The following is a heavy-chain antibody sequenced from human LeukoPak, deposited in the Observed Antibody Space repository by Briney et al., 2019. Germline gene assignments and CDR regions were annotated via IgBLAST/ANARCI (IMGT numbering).Heavy chain of an antibody. Sequence: PGGSLRLSCAASGFTFSSYSMNWVRQAPGKGLEWVLSISSSSSYIYYADSVKGRFTISRDNAKNSLYLQMNSLRAEDTAVYYCARDPSKRGYDFWSGYANEDYWGQGTLVTVSS. CDR3: ARDPSKRGYDFWSGYANEDY. CDR1: GFTFSSYS. J-gene: IGHJ4*02. V-gene: IGHV3-21*01. CDR2: ISSSSSYI. D-gene: IGHD3-3*01.